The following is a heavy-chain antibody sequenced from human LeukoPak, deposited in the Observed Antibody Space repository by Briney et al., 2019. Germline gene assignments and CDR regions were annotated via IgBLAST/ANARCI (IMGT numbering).Heavy chain of an antibody. J-gene: IGHJ3*02. CDR3: ARALWDSPTDAFDI. D-gene: IGHD2/OR15-2a*01. CDR2: LSSSSSSFI. CDR1: VFTFSSYS. V-gene: IGHV3-21*01. Sequence: GGSLRLSRAASVFTFSSYSMNWVRQAPGKGLECVSSLSSSSSSFICHADAVKGRFTISRDNAKNTLYLQMNSLSAEDTAVYYCARALWDSPTDAFDIWGQGTMVTVSS.